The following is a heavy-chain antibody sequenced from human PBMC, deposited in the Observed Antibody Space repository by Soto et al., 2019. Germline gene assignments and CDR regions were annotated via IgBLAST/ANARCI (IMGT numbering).Heavy chain of an antibody. J-gene: IGHJ6*03. V-gene: IGHV4-34*01. CDR2: INHSGGT. Sequence: QVQLQQWGAGLLKPSETLSLTCAVYGGSFSGYYWSWIRQPPGKGLEWIGEINHSGGTNYNPSLTSRVTISVDTSKNQFSLKLSSVTAADTAVYYCARIPGVPAARYYYYMDVWGKGTTVTVSS. D-gene: IGHD2-2*01. CDR1: GGSFSGYY. CDR3: ARIPGVPAARYYYYMDV.